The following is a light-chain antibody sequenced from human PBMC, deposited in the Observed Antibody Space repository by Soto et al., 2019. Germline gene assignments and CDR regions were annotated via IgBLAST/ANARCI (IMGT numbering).Light chain of an antibody. J-gene: IGKJ5*01. CDR1: QSLAATD. V-gene: IGKV3-20*01. Sequence: EIVGTHAPGTLHWSPGKRATRSCRAIQSLAATDLVWYQQRSGQPPRLVIHGTYSTASGIPARFSGGGSGTDFNLTISRLDPEDSAVYYCQQYGSLPYTVGRWTRLDIQ. CDR3: QQYGSLPYT. CDR2: GTY.